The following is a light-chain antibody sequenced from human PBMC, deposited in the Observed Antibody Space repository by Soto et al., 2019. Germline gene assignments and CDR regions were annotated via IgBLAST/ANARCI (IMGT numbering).Light chain of an antibody. CDR2: DVS. V-gene: IGLV2-14*03. Sequence: QSALTQPASVSGSPGQSVTISCAGTSSDVGGYNFVSWYQQHPGKAPQLMIYDVSSRPSGVSNRFSGSKSGNTASLTISGLQAEDDADYYCSSYTSSDTYVFGTGTKLTVL. CDR3: SSYTSSDTYV. CDR1: SSDVGGYNF. J-gene: IGLJ1*01.